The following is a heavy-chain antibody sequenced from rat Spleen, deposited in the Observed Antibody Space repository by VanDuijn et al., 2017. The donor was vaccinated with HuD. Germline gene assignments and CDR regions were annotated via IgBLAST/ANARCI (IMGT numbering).Heavy chain of an antibody. V-gene: IGHV5-17*01. CDR1: GFTFSDFP. J-gene: IGHJ2*01. Sequence: EVQLVESGGGLVQPGRSLKLSCAASGFTFSDFPMAWVRQTPQKGLEWVATISSVNFNTYYPDSVKGRFTVSRDNAKSTLYLQMDSLRSEDTATYYCARFGYYYDGSSYPYYFDYWGQGVMVTVSS. D-gene: IGHD1-12*02. CDR2: ISSVNFNT. CDR3: ARFGYYYDGSSYPYYFDY.